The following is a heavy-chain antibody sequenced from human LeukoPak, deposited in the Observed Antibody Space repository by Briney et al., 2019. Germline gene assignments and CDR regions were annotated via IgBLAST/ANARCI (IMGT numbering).Heavy chain of an antibody. V-gene: IGHV1-2*02. CDR2: INPNSGGT. Sequence: GASVKVSCEASGYTFTGYYMHWLRQAPGQGLEWMGWINPNSGGTNYAQKFQGRVTMTRDTSISTAYMELSRLRSDDTAVYYCARDMEDFWSGPIGYFDYWGQGTLVTVSS. J-gene: IGHJ4*02. CDR1: GYTFTGYY. CDR3: ARDMEDFWSGPIGYFDY. D-gene: IGHD3-3*01.